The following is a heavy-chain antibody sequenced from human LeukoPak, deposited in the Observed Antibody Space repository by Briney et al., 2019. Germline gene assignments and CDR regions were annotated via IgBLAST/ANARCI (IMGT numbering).Heavy chain of an antibody. V-gene: IGHV5-51*01. CDR1: GYSFTSYW. CDR2: IYPGGSDT. CDR3: ARVSRYSGYEGDAFDI. J-gene: IGHJ3*02. Sequence: GESLKISCKGSGYSFTSYWIGWVRQMPGKGLEWMGIIYPGGSDTRYGPSFQGQVTISVDKSISTAYLQWSNLKASDTAMYFCARVSRYSGYEGDAFDIWGQGTMVTVSS. D-gene: IGHD5-12*01.